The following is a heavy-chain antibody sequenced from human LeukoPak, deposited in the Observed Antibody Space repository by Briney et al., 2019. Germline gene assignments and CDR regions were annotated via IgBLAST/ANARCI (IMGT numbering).Heavy chain of an antibody. Sequence: GGSLRLSCTVSGFTVSSNSMSWVRQAPGKGLEWVANIKQDGSEKYYVDSVKGRFTISRDNAKNSLYLQMNSLRAEDTAVYYCARGMWFDPWGQGTLVTVSS. CDR2: IKQDGSEK. V-gene: IGHV3-7*04. J-gene: IGHJ5*02. CDR3: ARGMWFDP. CDR1: GFTVSSNS.